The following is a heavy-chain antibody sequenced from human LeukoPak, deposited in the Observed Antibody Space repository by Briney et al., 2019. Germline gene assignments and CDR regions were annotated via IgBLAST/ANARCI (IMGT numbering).Heavy chain of an antibody. V-gene: IGHV1-69*13. J-gene: IGHJ6*03. D-gene: IGHD4-17*01. Sequence: GASVTVSCKASGYTFTRYGISWVRQAPGQGLEWMGRIIPIFGTANYAQKFQGRVTITADEYTSTAYMELSSLRSEDTAVYYCARVYYGDYPYYYYYMDVWGKGTTVTISS. CDR1: GYTFTRYG. CDR3: ARVYYGDYPYYYYYMDV. CDR2: IIPIFGTA.